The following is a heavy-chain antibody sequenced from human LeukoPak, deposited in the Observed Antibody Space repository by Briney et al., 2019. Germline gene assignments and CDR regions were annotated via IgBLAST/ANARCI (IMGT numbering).Heavy chain of an antibody. J-gene: IGHJ4*02. V-gene: IGHV3-30*02. Sequence: PGGSLRLSCAASGFTFSIYGIYWVRQAPGKGLEWVTFITNDGRNKYYADSVKGRFTISRDNSKNTLYLQMNSLITEDTAVYYCAKIEVVLDDFWGQGTLVTVSS. CDR3: AKIEVVLDDF. CDR1: GFTFSIYG. D-gene: IGHD2-21*01. CDR2: ITNDGRNK.